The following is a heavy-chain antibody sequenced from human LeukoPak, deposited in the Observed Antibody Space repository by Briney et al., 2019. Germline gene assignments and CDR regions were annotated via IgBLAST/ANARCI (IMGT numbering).Heavy chain of an antibody. J-gene: IGHJ4*02. Sequence: KASETLSLTCTVSGYSISSGYYWGWIRQPPGKGLQWIGSIFHSGNTYYNPSLKSRVTISVDTSKNQFSLKLSSVTAADTAVYYCARVLPITPYFDYWGQGTLVTVSS. D-gene: IGHD1-14*01. CDR2: IFHSGNT. CDR3: ARVLPITPYFDY. V-gene: IGHV4-38-2*02. CDR1: GYSISSGYY.